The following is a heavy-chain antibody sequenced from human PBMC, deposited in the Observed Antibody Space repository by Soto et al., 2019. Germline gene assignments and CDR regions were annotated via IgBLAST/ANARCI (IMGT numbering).Heavy chain of an antibody. CDR2: TSSNGGST. CDR3: VRAFGAFGALLGYYGMDV. V-gene: IGHV3-64D*09. D-gene: IGHD3-10*01. Sequence: GRCLSLSCSLAAFIYNSYAKHWVRHALGKGLEYDSATSSNGGSTYYADSVKGRFTIYRDKSKNTLYLQMSSLRAEDTAVYYCVRAFGAFGALLGYYGMDVWGQGTTVTVSS. J-gene: IGHJ6*02. CDR1: AFIYNSYA.